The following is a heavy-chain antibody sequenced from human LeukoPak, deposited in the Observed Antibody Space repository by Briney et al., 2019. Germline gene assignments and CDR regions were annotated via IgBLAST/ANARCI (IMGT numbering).Heavy chain of an antibody. CDR2: IYSGGST. V-gene: IGHV3-53*01. D-gene: IGHD3-10*01. Sequence: PGGSLRLSCAASGFTVSSNYMSWVRQAPGKGLEWVSVIYSGGSTYYADSVKGRFTISRDNAKNSPYLQMNSLRAEDTAMYYCARDGWFGDYNWFDPWGQGTLVTVSS. J-gene: IGHJ5*02. CDR1: GFTVSSNY. CDR3: ARDGWFGDYNWFDP.